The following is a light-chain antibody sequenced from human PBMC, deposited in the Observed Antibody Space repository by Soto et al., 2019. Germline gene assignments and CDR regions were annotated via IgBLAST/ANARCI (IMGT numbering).Light chain of an antibody. J-gene: IGKJ1*01. V-gene: IGKV1-12*01. CDR1: QSISGW. CDR3: QQANSFPTT. CDR2: AAS. Sequence: DIQMTQSPSSVSASVGDRVTITCRASQSISGWLAWYQQKPGKAPKLLIYAASNLQSGVPSRFSRSGSRTDFTLTISSLQPEDFATYYCQQANSFPTTFGQGTKVEIK.